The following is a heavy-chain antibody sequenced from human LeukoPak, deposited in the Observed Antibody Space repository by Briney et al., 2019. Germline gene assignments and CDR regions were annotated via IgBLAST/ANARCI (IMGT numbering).Heavy chain of an antibody. J-gene: IGHJ5*02. CDR1: GGSISSYY. Sequence: SETLSLTCTVSGGSISSYYWSWIRQPPGKGLEWIGYIYTSGSTNYNPSLKSRVTISVDTSKNQFSLKPSSVTAADTAVYYCARHVVVVPAAIWFDPWGRGTLVTVSS. CDR3: ARHVVVVPAAIWFDP. V-gene: IGHV4-4*09. D-gene: IGHD2-2*01. CDR2: IYTSGST.